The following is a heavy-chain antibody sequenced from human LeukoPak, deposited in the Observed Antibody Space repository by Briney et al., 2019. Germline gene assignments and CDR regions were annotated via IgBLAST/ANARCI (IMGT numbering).Heavy chain of an antibody. D-gene: IGHD2-15*01. Sequence: GGSLRLSCAASGLTFSSYWMHWVRQGPGKGLVWVSGINSEGRSTSYADSVKGRFTISRDNAENTLYLQMKSLRAEDTAVYYCVRRYCSGGSCYFDYWGQGILVTVSS. CDR2: INSEGRST. J-gene: IGHJ4*02. V-gene: IGHV3-74*01. CDR1: GLTFSSYW. CDR3: VRRYCSGGSCYFDY.